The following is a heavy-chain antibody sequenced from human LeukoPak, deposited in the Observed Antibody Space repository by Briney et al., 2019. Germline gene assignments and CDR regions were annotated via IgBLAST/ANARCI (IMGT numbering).Heavy chain of an antibody. CDR3: ARGAVAGNFAY. J-gene: IGHJ4*02. V-gene: IGHV3-74*01. D-gene: IGHD6-19*01. CDR2: INSDGSST. CDR1: GFTFSRYW. Sequence: GGSLRLSCVASGFTFSRYWMHWVRQAPGKGLVWVSRINSDGSSTSYADSVKGRFTISRDNAKNTVYLQMNSLRAEDTAVYYCARGAVAGNFAYWGQGTLVTVSS.